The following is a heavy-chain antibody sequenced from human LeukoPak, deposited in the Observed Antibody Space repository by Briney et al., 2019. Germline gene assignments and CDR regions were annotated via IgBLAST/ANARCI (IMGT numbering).Heavy chain of an antibody. Sequence: PSETLSLTCTVSDGSISSSSYYWGWIRQPPGKGLEWIGTIYYSGSTYYSPSLKSRVAISVDTSKNQFSLKLSSATAADTAVYYCARRDHWYFDLWGRGTLVTVSS. CDR3: ARRDHWYFDL. J-gene: IGHJ2*01. V-gene: IGHV4-39*01. CDR1: DGSISSSSYY. CDR2: IYYSGST.